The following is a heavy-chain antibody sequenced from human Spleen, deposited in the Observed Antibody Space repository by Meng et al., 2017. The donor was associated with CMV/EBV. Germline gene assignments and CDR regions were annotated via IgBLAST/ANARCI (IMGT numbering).Heavy chain of an antibody. CDR2: IYYSGST. D-gene: IGHD6-25*01. CDR1: GGSISSYY. Sequence: SETLSLTCTVSGGSISSYYWSWIRQPPGKGLEWIGYIYYSGSTNYNPSLKSRVTISVDTSKNQFSLKLSSVTAADTAVYYCAREDSGYYFDYWGQGTLVTVSS. CDR3: AREDSGYYFDY. V-gene: IGHV4-59*01. J-gene: IGHJ4*02.